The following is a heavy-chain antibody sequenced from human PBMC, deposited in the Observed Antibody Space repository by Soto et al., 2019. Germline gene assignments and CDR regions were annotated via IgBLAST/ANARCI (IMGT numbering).Heavy chain of an antibody. CDR2: IIPILGIA. CDR1: GGTFSSYT. V-gene: IGHV1-69*02. CDR3: ARGSTGWELGI. D-gene: IGHD1-26*01. J-gene: IGHJ3*02. Sequence: QVQLVQSGAEVKKPGSSVKVSCKASGGTFSSYTISWVRQAPGRGLEWMGRIIPILGIANYAQKFQGRVTITADKSTSTAYMELSSLRSEDTAVYYCARGSTGWELGIWGQGTMVTVSS.